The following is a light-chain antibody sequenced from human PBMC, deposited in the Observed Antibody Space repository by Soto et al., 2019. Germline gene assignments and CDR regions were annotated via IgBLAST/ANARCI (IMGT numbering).Light chain of an antibody. CDR2: KAS. CDR1: QSISNS. J-gene: IGKJ4*01. Sequence: DIQMTQSPSTLSASVGDRVTITCRASQSISNSLAWYQQKAGKAPNPLIYKASSLESGVPSRFSGSGSGTEFTLTISSLQPDDVATYYCRQYVSYPVTFGGGTKVEMK. V-gene: IGKV1-5*03. CDR3: RQYVSYPVT.